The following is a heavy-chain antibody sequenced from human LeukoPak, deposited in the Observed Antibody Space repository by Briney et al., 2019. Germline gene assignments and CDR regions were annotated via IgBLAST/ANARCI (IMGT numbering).Heavy chain of an antibody. CDR1: GYTFTGYY. CDR3: ARGQLRSLTFPGY. V-gene: IGHV1-2*02. J-gene: IGHJ4*02. D-gene: IGHD3-16*01. Sequence: GASVKVSCKASGYTFTGYYMHWVRQAPGQGLEWMGWINPSSGGTNYAQKLQGRVTMTRDTSISTAYMELSRLRSDDTAVYYCARGQLRSLTFPGYWGQGTLVTVSS. CDR2: INPSSGGT.